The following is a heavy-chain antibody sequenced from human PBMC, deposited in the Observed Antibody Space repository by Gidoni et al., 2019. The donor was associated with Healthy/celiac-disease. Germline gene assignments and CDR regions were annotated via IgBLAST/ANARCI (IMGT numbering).Heavy chain of an antibody. V-gene: IGHV3-30-3*01. D-gene: IGHD1-1*01. J-gene: IGHJ6*04. CDR3: AREGGTTPPFYYGMDV. CDR1: GFTFSSYA. CDR2: ISYDGSNK. Sequence: QVQLVESGGGVVQPGSSLRLPCAASGFTFSSYAMHWVRQAPGKGLEWVAVISYDGSNKYYADSVKGRFTISRDNSKNTLYLQMNSLRAEDTAVYYCAREGGTTPPFYYGMDVWGKGTTVTVSS.